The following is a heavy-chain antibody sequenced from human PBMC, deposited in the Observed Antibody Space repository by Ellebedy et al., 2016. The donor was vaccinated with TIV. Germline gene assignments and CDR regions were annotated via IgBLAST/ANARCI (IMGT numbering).Heavy chain of an antibody. CDR2: INPNSGVP. D-gene: IGHD5/OR15-5a*01. J-gene: IGHJ5*02. V-gene: IGHV1-2*02. Sequence: AASVKVSCKASGFTFADYYILWVRQAPGQGLEWMVWINPNSGVPHYAQKFQGRVPMTRDTSISTSSMELSRLTCDDTAVYYCAREFLHSVPYWFDPWGQGTLVTVSS. CDR1: GFTFADYY. CDR3: AREFLHSVPYWFDP.